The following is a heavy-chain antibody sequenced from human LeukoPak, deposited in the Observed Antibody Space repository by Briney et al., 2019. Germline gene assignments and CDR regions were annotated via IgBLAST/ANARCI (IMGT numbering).Heavy chain of an antibody. J-gene: IGHJ4*02. CDR3: TRVVSVAPILIDH. CDR2: IRSKAYGGTT. Sequence: GGSLTLSCTASGFTFCDYAMSWVRPAPGKGLEWVGFIRSKAYGGTTEYAASVKGRFTISRDDSKSIAYLQMNSLKTEDTAVYYCTRVVSVAPILIDHWGQGTLVTVSS. V-gene: IGHV3-49*04. CDR1: GFTFCDYA. D-gene: IGHD5-12*01.